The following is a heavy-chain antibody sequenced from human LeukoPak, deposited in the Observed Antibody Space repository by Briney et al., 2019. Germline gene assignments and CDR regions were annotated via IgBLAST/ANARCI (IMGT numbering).Heavy chain of an antibody. CDR1: GGSFSGYY. V-gene: IGHV4-34*01. CDR3: AGVVASTSIDS. D-gene: IGHD2-15*01. CDR2: INHSGST. Sequence: SETLSLTCAVYGGSFSGYYWSWIRQPPGKGLEWIGEINHSGSTNYNPSLKSRVTISVDPSKNRFSLKLTSVTAADTAVYYCAGVVASTSIDSWGQGTLVTVSS. J-gene: IGHJ4*02.